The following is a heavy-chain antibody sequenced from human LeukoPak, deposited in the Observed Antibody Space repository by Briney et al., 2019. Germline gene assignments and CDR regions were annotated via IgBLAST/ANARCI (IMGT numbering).Heavy chain of an antibody. V-gene: IGHV3-23*01. CDR2: IGGSGGST. CDR1: GFTFSSYA. Sequence: QSGGSLRLSCAASGFTFSSYAMSWVRQAPGKGLEWVSAIGGSGGSTYYADSVKGRFTISRDNSKNTLYLQMNSLRAEDTAVYYCAKLGQVGAAALKNVWGQGTTVTVSS. CDR3: AKLGQVGAAALKNV. J-gene: IGHJ6*02. D-gene: IGHD6-13*01.